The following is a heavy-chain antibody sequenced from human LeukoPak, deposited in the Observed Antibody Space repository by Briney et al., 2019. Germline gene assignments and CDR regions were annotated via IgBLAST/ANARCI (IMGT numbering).Heavy chain of an antibody. CDR3: ARERADYTFDY. V-gene: IGHV1-69*13. D-gene: IGHD4-11*01. J-gene: IGHJ4*02. CDR1: GGTFISYA. Sequence: GASVKVSGKDSGGTFISYAISWVRQAPGQGLEWMGGIIPIFGTANYAQKFQGRVTITADESTSTAYMELSSLRSEDTAVYYCARERADYTFDYWGQGTLVTVSS. CDR2: IIPIFGTA.